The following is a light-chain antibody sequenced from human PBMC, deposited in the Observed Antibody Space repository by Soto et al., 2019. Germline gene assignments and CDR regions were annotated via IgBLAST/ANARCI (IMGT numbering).Light chain of an antibody. CDR3: QQFNSYSWT. CDR2: KAS. CDR1: QSISSW. J-gene: IGKJ1*01. V-gene: IGKV1-5*03. Sequence: DIQMTQSPSSLSSSVGDRVTITCRASQSISSWLAWYQRKPGKAPKLLIYKASNLESGVPSRFSGSGYGTEFTLTISSLQADDFATYYCQQFNSYSWTFGQGTKVDIK.